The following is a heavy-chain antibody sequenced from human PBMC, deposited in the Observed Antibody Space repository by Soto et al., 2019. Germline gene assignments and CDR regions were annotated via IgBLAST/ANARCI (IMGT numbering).Heavy chain of an antibody. D-gene: IGHD6-6*01. Sequence: EVQLVESGGGLVQPGGSLRLSCAASGFTFSSYSMNWVRQAPGKGLEWVSYISSSSSTIYYADSVKGRFTISRDNAKNSLYLQRNSLRAEDTAVYYCARDPGASIAARPYAFDIWGQGTMVTVSS. CDR3: ARDPGASIAARPYAFDI. V-gene: IGHV3-48*01. CDR1: GFTFSSYS. J-gene: IGHJ3*02. CDR2: ISSSSSTI.